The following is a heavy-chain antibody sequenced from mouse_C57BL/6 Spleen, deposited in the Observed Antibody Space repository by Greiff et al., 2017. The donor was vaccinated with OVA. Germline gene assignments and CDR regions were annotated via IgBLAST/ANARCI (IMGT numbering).Heavy chain of an antibody. CDR3: ARDRVRRFAY. V-gene: IGHV5-17*01. J-gene: IGHJ3*01. CDR1: GFTFSDYG. CDR2: ISSGSSTI. Sequence: EVQGVESGGGLVKPGGSLKLSCAASGFTFSDYGMHWVRQAPEQGLEWVAYISSGSSTIYYADTVKGSSTISSDNAKNTLVLQMTSLRSEDTAMYYCARDRVRRFAYWGQGALVTVSA. D-gene: IGHD2-14*01.